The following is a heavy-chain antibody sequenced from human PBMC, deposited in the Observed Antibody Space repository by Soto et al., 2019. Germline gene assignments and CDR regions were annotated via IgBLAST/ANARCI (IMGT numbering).Heavy chain of an antibody. J-gene: IGHJ4*02. CDR3: ARAEDYDFWSGPPKYFDN. CDR2: IKPDGSEK. CDR1: GFTFRSYW. D-gene: IGHD3-3*01. Sequence: GGSLRLSCATSGFTFRSYWMTWVRQAPGKGPEWVANIKPDGSEKQYVDSVKGRFTVSRDNAKKSLDLQMNGLRVEDTAVYYCARAEDYDFWSGPPKYFDNWGQGTQVTVSS. V-gene: IGHV3-7*03.